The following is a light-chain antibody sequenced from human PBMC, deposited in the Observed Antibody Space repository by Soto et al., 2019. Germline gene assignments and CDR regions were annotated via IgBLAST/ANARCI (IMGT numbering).Light chain of an antibody. V-gene: IGKV3-11*01. CDR1: QSVRSY. CDR3: QHRCSWPVT. J-gene: IGKJ5*01. CDR2: DSS. Sequence: EVVLTQSPVTLSLSPGERATLSCRASQSVRSYLAWYQQKPGQAPRLLIYDSSNRATGVPARFRGSGSGTDFTLTISTLEPEDFAVYYYQHRCSWPVTFGQGTRLEIK.